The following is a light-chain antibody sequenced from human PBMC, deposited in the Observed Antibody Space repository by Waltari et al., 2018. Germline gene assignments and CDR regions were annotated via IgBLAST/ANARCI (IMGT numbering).Light chain of an antibody. J-gene: IGLJ1*01. Sequence: QSALTQPASVSGSPGQSITISCTGTSSDIGDSNYVSWYQQHPGEAPKLIIYEVTNRPPGVSNRFSGSKSGNTASLTISGLQAEDEADYYCSSFTTNSPPYVFGTGTEVTVL. CDR2: EVT. CDR3: SSFTTNSPPYV. CDR1: SSDIGDSNY. V-gene: IGLV2-14*01.